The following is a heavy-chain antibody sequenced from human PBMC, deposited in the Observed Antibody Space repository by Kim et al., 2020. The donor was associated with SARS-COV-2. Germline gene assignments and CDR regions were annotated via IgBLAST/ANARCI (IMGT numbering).Heavy chain of an antibody. CDR2: T. D-gene: IGHD6-13*01. V-gene: IGHV4-39*01. CDR3: ARHLRGSSWFDS. Sequence: TYNNPSHRGRLTLSAETSKNQFSVKLTSVTAADTAVFYCARHLRGSSWFDSWGQGTLVTVSS. J-gene: IGHJ5*01.